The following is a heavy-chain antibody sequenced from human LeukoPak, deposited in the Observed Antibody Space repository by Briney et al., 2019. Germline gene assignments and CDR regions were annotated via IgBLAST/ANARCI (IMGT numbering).Heavy chain of an antibody. J-gene: IGHJ4*02. CDR1: GFSFRTYA. CDR2: ITDSGGGT. V-gene: IGHV3-23*01. Sequence: GGSLRLSCAASGFSFRTYAMTWVRQAPGTGLEWVSGITDSGGGTYYADSVKDRITISRDNSKNMLYLQMNSLRVEDTAIYYCAKDRGAGLTNFDYWGQGTRVTVSA. D-gene: IGHD1/OR15-1a*01. CDR3: AKDRGAGLTNFDY.